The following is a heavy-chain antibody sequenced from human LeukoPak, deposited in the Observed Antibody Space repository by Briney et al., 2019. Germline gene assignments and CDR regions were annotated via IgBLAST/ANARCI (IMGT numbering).Heavy chain of an antibody. J-gene: IGHJ4*02. V-gene: IGHV3-23*01. D-gene: IGHD6-19*01. CDR1: GFTFSSYA. Sequence: PGGSLRLSCAASGFTFSSYAMSWVRQAPGKGLEWVSAISGSGGSTYYADSVKGRFTISRDNSKNTLYLQMNSLIAEDTAVYHCAKDREQWLVRFYFDYWGQGTLVTVSS. CDR2: ISGSGGST. CDR3: AKDREQWLVRFYFDY.